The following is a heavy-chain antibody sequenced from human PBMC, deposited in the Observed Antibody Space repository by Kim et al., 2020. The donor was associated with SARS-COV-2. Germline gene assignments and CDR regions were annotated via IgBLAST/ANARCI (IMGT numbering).Heavy chain of an antibody. CDR1: GYTFTSYA. CDR3: ARSKRITIFGVVIPTPNLFDP. CDR2: INAGNGNT. J-gene: IGHJ5*02. D-gene: IGHD3-3*01. Sequence: ASVKVSCKASGYTFTSYAMHWVRQAPGQRLEWMGWINAGNGNTKYSQKFQGRVTITRDTSASTAYMELSSLRSEDTAVYYCARSKRITIFGVVIPTPNLFDPWGQGTLVTVSS. V-gene: IGHV1-3*01.